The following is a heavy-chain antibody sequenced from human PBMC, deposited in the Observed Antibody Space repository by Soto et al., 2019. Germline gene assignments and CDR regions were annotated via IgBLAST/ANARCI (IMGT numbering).Heavy chain of an antibody. CDR2: IWYDGGKT. CDR1: GFTFSTYG. CDR3: ARGVLDD. D-gene: IGHD3-10*01. Sequence: QVQLVESGGGMVQPGRSLRLSCATSGFTFSTYGMHWVRQAPGKGLEWVARIWYDGGKTFYADSVKGRFTICRDNSQNTLYLQMNSLGAEDTAVYYCARGVLDDCGQGTTVTVSS. J-gene: IGHJ6*02. V-gene: IGHV3-33*01.